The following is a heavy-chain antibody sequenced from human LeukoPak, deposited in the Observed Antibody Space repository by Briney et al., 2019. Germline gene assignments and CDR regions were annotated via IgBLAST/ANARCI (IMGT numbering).Heavy chain of an antibody. CDR1: GFTFRSYW. CDR3: ARGRNVAC. CDR2: IKEDGSEE. Sequence: PGRSLRLSCAASGFTFRSYWMTWVRQAPGKGLEWVANIKEDGSEEYYVDSVKGRFTISRDNAKNSLYLQMNSLRAEDMAVYYCARGRNVACWGQGTLVTVSS. J-gene: IGHJ4*02. V-gene: IGHV3-7*01.